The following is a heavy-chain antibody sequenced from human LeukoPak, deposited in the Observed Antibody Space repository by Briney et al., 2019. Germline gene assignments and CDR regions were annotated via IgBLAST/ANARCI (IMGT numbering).Heavy chain of an antibody. CDR2: ISSSSSSTI. D-gene: IGHD1-26*01. CDR1: GFTFSSYH. Sequence: GGSLRLSCGGSGFTFSSYHMNWVRQAPGKGLEWVSYISSSSSSTIYYADSVKGRFTISRDNSKNTLYLQMNSLRAEDTAVYYCAREYSGSYYGYFDYWGQGTLVTVSS. J-gene: IGHJ4*02. V-gene: IGHV3-48*01. CDR3: AREYSGSYYGYFDY.